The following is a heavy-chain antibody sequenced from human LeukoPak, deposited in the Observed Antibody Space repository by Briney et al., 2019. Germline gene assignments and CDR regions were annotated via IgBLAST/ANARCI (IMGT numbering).Heavy chain of an antibody. CDR3: ARSRQQLVVSLEDNWFDP. Sequence: ASVKVSCKASGYTFTGYYMHWVRQAPGQGLEWMGWINPNSGGTNYAQKFQGRVTMTRDTSISTAYMELSRLRSDDTAVYYCARSRQQLVVSLEDNWFDPWGQGTLVTVSS. J-gene: IGHJ5*02. CDR2: INPNSGGT. CDR1: GYTFTGYY. D-gene: IGHD6-13*01. V-gene: IGHV1-2*02.